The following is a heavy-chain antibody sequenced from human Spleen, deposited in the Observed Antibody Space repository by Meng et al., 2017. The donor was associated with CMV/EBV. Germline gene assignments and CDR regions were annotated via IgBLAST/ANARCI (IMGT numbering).Heavy chain of an antibody. CDR1: GGSISSSSYY. Sequence: SGGSISSSSYYWGWIRQPPGKGLEWIGSIYYSGSTYYNPSLKSRVTISVDTSKNQFSLKLSSVTAADTAVYYCATRYNWNYGEIDYWGQGTLVTVSS. V-gene: IGHV4-39*01. J-gene: IGHJ4*02. CDR2: IYYSGST. CDR3: ATRYNWNYGEIDY. D-gene: IGHD1-7*01.